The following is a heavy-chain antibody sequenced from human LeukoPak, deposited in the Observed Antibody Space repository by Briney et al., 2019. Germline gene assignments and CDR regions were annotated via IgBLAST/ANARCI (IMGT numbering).Heavy chain of an antibody. CDR2: MWYDGSNK. CDR1: GFSFNTFG. D-gene: IGHD2-15*01. V-gene: IGHV3-33*01. Sequence: PGGSLRLSCAASGFSFNTFGTHWVRQAPGKGLEWVALMWYDGSNKHYAGSVRGRFTISRGNSKNTLYLQMDSLRAEDTAVYYCARYCGGGNCYTGLDSWGQGTLVTVSS. CDR3: ARYCGGGNCYTGLDS. J-gene: IGHJ4*02.